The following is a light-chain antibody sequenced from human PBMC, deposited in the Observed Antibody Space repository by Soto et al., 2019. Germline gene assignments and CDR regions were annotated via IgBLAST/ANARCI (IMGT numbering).Light chain of an antibody. Sequence: SDVGVYNYVSWYQQYPGKAPKIMIYDVSKRPSGVPDRFSGSKSDNTASLTISGLQAEDEADYYCCSYAGSYTFVFGIGTKVTVL. CDR1: SDVGVYNY. J-gene: IGLJ1*01. V-gene: IGLV2-11*01. CDR3: CSYAGSYTFV. CDR2: DVS.